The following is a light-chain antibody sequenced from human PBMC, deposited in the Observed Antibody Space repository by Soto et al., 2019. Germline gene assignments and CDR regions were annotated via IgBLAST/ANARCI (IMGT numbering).Light chain of an antibody. CDR3: QQYGSSRLT. CDR2: GVS. Sequence: DIVLTQSPGTVSLSPGERATLSCRASQSVSSGYLAWYQQKPGQAPRLLIYGVSSRATGIPDRFSGSGSGTDFTLTISRLEPEDFAVYYCQQYGSSRLTFGQGTKVEIK. CDR1: QSVSSGY. J-gene: IGKJ1*01. V-gene: IGKV3-20*01.